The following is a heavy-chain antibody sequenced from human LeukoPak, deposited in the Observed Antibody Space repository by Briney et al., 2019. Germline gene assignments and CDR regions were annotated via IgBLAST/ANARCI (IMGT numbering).Heavy chain of an antibody. Sequence: GGSLRLSCAASGFTFSSYWMNWVRQAPGKGLEWVANVKQDGTEKLYVDSVKGRFTISRDNAKNSLYLQMNSLRAEDTAVYFCAGGRGWLVDYWGQGTRVTVSS. CDR3: AGGRGWLVDY. CDR2: VKQDGTEK. D-gene: IGHD3-22*01. V-gene: IGHV3-7*01. J-gene: IGHJ4*02. CDR1: GFTFSSYW.